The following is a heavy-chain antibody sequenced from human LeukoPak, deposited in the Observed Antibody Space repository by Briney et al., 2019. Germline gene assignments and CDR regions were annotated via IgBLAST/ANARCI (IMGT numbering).Heavy chain of an antibody. Sequence: PGRSLRLSCAASGFTFSSYAMHWVRQAPGKGLEWVAVISYGGSNKYYADSVKGRFTISRDNSKNTLYLQMNSLRAEDTAVYYCAKDRGVPRYDNWFDPWGQGTLVTVSS. CDR3: AKDRGVPRYDNWFDP. V-gene: IGHV3-30-3*01. D-gene: IGHD3-10*01. CDR1: GFTFSSYA. J-gene: IGHJ5*02. CDR2: ISYGGSNK.